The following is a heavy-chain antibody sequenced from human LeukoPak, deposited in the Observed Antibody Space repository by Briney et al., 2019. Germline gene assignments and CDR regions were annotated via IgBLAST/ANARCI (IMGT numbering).Heavy chain of an antibody. Sequence: SQTLSLTCAVSGGSISSGGYSWSWIRQPPGKGLEWIGYIYHSGSTYYNPSLKSRVTISVDRSKNQFSLKLSSVTAADTAVYYCARGGGLKDEEHWGQGTLVTVSS. J-gene: IGHJ1*01. CDR3: ARGGGLKDEEH. CDR1: GGSISSGGYS. D-gene: IGHD3-16*01. CDR2: IYHSGST. V-gene: IGHV4-30-2*01.